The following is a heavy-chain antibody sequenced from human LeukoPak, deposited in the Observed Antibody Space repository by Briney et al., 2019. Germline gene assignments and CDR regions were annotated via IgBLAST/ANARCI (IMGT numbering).Heavy chain of an antibody. CDR2: TYYRPKFNT. CDR1: AVSLSNNNVA. CDR3: ARGSHSSFDY. V-gene: IGHV6-1*01. J-gene: IGHJ4*02. Sequence: SQTLSLTCAISAVSLSNNNVAWNWIRQSPSRGLEWPGRTYYRPKFNTDYAVSLKSRIPLNSDTSKNQFSLQLNSVTPEDTGVYYCARGSHSSFDYWGQGTLVTVSS. D-gene: IGHD3-10*01.